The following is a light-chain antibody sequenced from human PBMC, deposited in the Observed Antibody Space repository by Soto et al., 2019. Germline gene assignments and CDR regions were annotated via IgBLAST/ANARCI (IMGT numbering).Light chain of an antibody. CDR3: QQYGSSGT. CDR2: ETS. Sequence: VWTRSPGDLSLSPGERVTLSCRASHSVDSSYFAWYQQRPGQAPRLLIYETSSRATGIPDRFSGSGSGTDFTLTISRLEPEDFAVYYCQQYGSSGTFGQGTKVDIK. J-gene: IGKJ1*01. CDR1: HSVDSSY. V-gene: IGKV3-20*01.